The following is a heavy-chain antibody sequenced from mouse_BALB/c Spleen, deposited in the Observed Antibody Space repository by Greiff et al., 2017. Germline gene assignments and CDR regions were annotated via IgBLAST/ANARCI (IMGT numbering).Heavy chain of an antibody. CDR1: GYTFTDYN. V-gene: IGHV1S29*02. CDR3: ARWGSTVPNYYAMDY. CDR2: IYPYNGGT. J-gene: IGHJ4*01. D-gene: IGHD1-1*01. Sequence: VQLQQSGPELVKPGASVKISCKASGYTFTDYNMHWVKQSHGKSLEWIGYIYPYNGGTGYNQKFKSKATLTVDNSSSTAYMELRSLTSEDSAVYYCARWGSTVPNYYAMDYWGQGTSVTVSS.